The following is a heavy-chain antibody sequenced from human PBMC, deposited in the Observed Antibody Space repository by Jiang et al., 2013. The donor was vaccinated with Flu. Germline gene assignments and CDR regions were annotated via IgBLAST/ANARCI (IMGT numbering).Heavy chain of an antibody. Sequence: GAEVKKPGASVKVSCKASGYTLTNYYIYWVRQAPGQGLEWVGIFNPNGGSSRFAQRFQGRVTMTSDTSTSTVYMELSSLRSEDTAVYYCARGTYSYVYIMTPPGPHWGQGTLVTVSS. V-gene: IGHV1-46*03. CDR1: GYTLTNYY. D-gene: IGHD5-18*01. CDR2: FNPNGGSS. J-gene: IGHJ1*01. CDR3: ARGTYSYVYIMTPPGPH.